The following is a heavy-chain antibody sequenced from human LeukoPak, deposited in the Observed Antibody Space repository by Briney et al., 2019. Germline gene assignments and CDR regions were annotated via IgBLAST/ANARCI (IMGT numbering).Heavy chain of an antibody. J-gene: IGHJ3*02. Sequence: PSETLSLTCAVSGGSISNYYWSWIRQPAGKGLEWIGRIYTTGNTNYNPSLKSRVAMSVDTSENQFSLKLTSVTAADTVLYYCARDYSLGTTNAFDIWGQGTMVTVSS. V-gene: IGHV4-4*07. CDR2: IYTTGNT. CDR3: ARDYSLGTTNAFDI. D-gene: IGHD1-7*01. CDR1: GGSISNYY.